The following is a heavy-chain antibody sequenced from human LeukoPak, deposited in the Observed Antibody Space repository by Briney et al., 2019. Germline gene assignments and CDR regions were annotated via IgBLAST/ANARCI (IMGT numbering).Heavy chain of an antibody. D-gene: IGHD3-10*01. Sequence: SETLSLTCAVYGGSFSGYYWSWIRQPPGKGLEWIGEINHSGSTNYNPSLESRVTISVDTSKNQFSLKLSSVTAADTAVYYCARGPPSYYGSGSYSYWGQGTLVTVSS. CDR3: ARGPPSYYGSGSYSY. CDR2: INHSGST. V-gene: IGHV4-34*01. J-gene: IGHJ4*02. CDR1: GGSFSGYY.